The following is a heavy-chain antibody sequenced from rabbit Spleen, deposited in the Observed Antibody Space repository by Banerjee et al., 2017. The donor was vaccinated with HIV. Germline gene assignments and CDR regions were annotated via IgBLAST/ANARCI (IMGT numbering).Heavy chain of an antibody. CDR2: INMVTGKS. Sequence: QEQLEESGGGLVKPEGSLTLTCKASGVSFNDKDVMCWVRQAPGKGLEWITCINMVTGKSVYASWAKGRFTISKASSTTVTLQMTSLAVADTATYFCARSDGGVGWALVTRLDLWGQGTLVTVS. J-gene: IGHJ3*01. V-gene: IGHV1S45*01. CDR3: ARSDGGVGWALVTRLDL. CDR1: GVSFNDKDV. D-gene: IGHD2-1*01.